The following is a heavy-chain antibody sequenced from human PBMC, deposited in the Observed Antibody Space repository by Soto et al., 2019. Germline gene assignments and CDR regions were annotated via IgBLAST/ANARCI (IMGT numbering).Heavy chain of an antibody. CDR2: IWNDGSNK. Sequence: QVQLVESGGGVVHPGRSLRLCCAASGFDFSTYGMHWVRQAPGKGLEWVAVIWNDGSNKYYADSVRGRFIISRDNSKNTLFLQLNSLRAEDTAVYNCARAVRPFDYWGQGTLVTVSS. CDR3: ARAVRPFDY. D-gene: IGHD4-17*01. V-gene: IGHV3-33*01. CDR1: GFDFSTYG. J-gene: IGHJ4*02.